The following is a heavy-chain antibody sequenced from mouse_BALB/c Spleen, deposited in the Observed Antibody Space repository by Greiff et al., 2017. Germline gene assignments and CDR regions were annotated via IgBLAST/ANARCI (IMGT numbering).Heavy chain of an antibody. CDR1: GFTFSSYA. Sequence: DVKLQESGGGLVKPGGSLKLSCAASGFTFSSYAMSWVRQTPEKRLEWVATISSGGSYTYYPDSVTGRFTISRDNAKNTLYLQMSSLRSEDTAMYYCARHDGLYAMDYWGQGTSVTVSA. CDR2: ISSGGSYT. D-gene: IGHD1-1*01. J-gene: IGHJ4*01. V-gene: IGHV5-9-3*01. CDR3: ARHDGLYAMDY.